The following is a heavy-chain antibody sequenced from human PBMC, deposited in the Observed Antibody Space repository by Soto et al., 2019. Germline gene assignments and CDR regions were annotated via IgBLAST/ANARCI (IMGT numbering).Heavy chain of an antibody. CDR3: AREGYCSSTSCYGWFDP. CDR1: GYSFTSYW. Sequence: GAALKISGKGSGYSFTSYWISSERQMPGKGLEWMGRIDPSDSYTNYSPSFQGHVTISADKSISTAYLQWSSLKASDTAMYYCAREGYCSSTSCYGWFDPWGQGTLVTVSS. V-gene: IGHV5-10-1*01. CDR2: IDPSDSYT. J-gene: IGHJ5*02. D-gene: IGHD2-2*01.